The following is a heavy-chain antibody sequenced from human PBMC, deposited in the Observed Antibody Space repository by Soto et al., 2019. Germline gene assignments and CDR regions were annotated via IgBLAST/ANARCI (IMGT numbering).Heavy chain of an antibody. J-gene: IGHJ6*02. Sequence: RGESLKISCKGSGCSFTNYWISWVRQMPGKGLEWMGRIDPSDSYTKYSPSFEGHVIISADKSISTAYLQWSSLKASDTAMYYCARRRVVSTNEDYGMDVWGRGTTVTVSS. D-gene: IGHD2-8*02. CDR2: IDPSDSYT. CDR1: GCSFTNYW. CDR3: ARRRVVSTNEDYGMDV. V-gene: IGHV5-10-1*01.